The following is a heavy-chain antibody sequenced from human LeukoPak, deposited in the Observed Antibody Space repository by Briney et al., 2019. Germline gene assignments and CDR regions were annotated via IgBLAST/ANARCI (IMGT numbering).Heavy chain of an antibody. CDR2: INPNSGGT. J-gene: IGHJ6*02. D-gene: IGHD2-2*01. CDR1: GYTFTGYY. V-gene: IGHV1-2*02. Sequence: ASVKLSCKASGYTFTGYYMHWVRQAPGQGLEWMGWINPNSGGTNYAQKFQGRVTMTRDTSISTAYMELSRLRSDDTAVYYCARGGVVVPAATYYYYGMDVWGQGTTVTVSS. CDR3: ARGGVVVPAATYYYYGMDV.